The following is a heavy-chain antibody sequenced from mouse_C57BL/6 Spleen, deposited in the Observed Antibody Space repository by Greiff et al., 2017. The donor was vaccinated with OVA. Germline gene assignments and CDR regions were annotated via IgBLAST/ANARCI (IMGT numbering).Heavy chain of an antibody. V-gene: IGHV1-61*01. D-gene: IGHD3-1*01. Sequence: VQLQQPGAELVRPGSSVKLSCKASGYTFTSYWMDWVKQRPGQGLEWIGNIYPSDSETHHNQKFKDKATLTVDKSSSTAYMQLSSLTSEDSAVYYCARSGFIGYFDVWGTGTTVTVSS. CDR2: IYPSDSET. CDR1: GYTFTSYW. J-gene: IGHJ1*03. CDR3: ARSGFIGYFDV.